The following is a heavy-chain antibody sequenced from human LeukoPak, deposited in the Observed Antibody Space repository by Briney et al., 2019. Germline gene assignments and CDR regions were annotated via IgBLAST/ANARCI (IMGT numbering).Heavy chain of an antibody. CDR1: SDSIYSSNYY. CDR3: ARAAYCGGDCYLFDY. V-gene: IGHV4-39*01. D-gene: IGHD2-21*02. J-gene: IGHJ4*02. CDR2: IYYSGST. Sequence: SETLSLTCNVSSDSIYSSNYYWGWIRQPPGKGLEWIGSIYYSGSTYYNSSLKSRVTISVDTSKNQFSLKLSSLTAADTAVYYCARAAYCGGDCYLFDYWGQGTLVTVFS.